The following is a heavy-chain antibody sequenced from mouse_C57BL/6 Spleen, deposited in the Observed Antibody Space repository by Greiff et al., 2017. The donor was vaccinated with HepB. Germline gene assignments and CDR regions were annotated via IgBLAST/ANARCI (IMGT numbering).Heavy chain of an antibody. V-gene: IGHV7-3*01. CDR1: GFTFTDYY. J-gene: IGHJ3*01. CDR2: IRNKANGYTT. CDR3: ARSGYGSSAWFAY. D-gene: IGHD1-1*01. Sequence: DVMLVESGGGLVQPGGSLSLSCAASGFTFTDYYMSWDRQPPGKALEWLGFIRNKANGYTTEYSASVKGRFTISRDNSQSILYLQMNALRAEDSATYYCARSGYGSSAWFAYWGQGTLVTVSA.